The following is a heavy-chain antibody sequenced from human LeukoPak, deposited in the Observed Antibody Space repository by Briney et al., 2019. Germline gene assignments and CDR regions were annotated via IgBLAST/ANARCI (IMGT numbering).Heavy chain of an antibody. CDR2: ISFDGSNT. CDR3: AKNFDYSNYGMDV. V-gene: IGHV3-30*18. D-gene: IGHD4-11*01. CDR1: GFTLSSFG. Sequence: GGSLRLSCAASGFTLSSFGMHWVRQAPGKGLDWVAIISFDGSNTYYTDSVKGRFTISRDNSKNTLYLQMNSLSAEDTAVYYRAKNFDYSNYGMDVWGQGTTVTVSS. J-gene: IGHJ6*02.